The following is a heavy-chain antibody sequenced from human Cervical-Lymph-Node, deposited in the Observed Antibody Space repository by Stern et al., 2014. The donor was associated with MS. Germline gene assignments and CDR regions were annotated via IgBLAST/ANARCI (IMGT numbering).Heavy chain of an antibody. V-gene: IGHV4-4*02. CDR1: GDSISDDNW. D-gene: IGHD2-2*01. Sequence: QVQLQESGPGLVRPSGTLSLTCAVSGDSISDDNWWSWVSQPPGQALEWIVEFYHSGSANYDPSRKSRVTISVDKSKTQFSLRRTSMTAADTAVYYCARDQGFQLMNSWGQGTLVIVSS. CDR2: FYHSGSA. J-gene: IGHJ4*02. CDR3: ARDQGFQLMNS.